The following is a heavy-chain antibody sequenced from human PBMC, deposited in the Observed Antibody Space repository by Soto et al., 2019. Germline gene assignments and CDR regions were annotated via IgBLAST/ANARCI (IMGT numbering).Heavy chain of an antibody. CDR2: INPNSGGT. Sequence: GASVKVSCKASGYTFTGYHMHWVRQAPGQGLEWMGWINPNSGGTNYAQKFQGWVTMTRDTSISTACMELSRLRSDDTAVYYCARDGNDFWSGYYTGIKYYYYGMDVWGQGTTGTVS. CDR1: GYTFTGYH. J-gene: IGHJ6*02. CDR3: ARDGNDFWSGYYTGIKYYYYGMDV. D-gene: IGHD3-3*01. V-gene: IGHV1-2*04.